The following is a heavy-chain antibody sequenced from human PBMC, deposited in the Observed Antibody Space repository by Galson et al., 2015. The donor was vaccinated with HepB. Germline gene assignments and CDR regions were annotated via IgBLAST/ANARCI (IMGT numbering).Heavy chain of an antibody. CDR3: ARQSPYYDFP. V-gene: IGHV4-39*01. Sequence: ETLSLTCTVSGGSISSSSSYWGWIRQSPGKGLEWVGSIYYSGSTYYNPSLKSRVTISVDTSKNQFSLKLSSVTAADTAVYYCARQSPYYDFPWGQGTLVTVSS. D-gene: IGHD3-3*01. CDR1: GGSISSSSSY. J-gene: IGHJ5*02. CDR2: IYYSGST.